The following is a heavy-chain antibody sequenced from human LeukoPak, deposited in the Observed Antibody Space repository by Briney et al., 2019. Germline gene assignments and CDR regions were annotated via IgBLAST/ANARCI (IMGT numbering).Heavy chain of an antibody. CDR1: GFTFSNAW. CDR3: TTPRPPDY. Sequence: GGSHRLSCAASGFTFSNAWMSWVRQAPGKGLEWVGRIKSKTAGGTTDYAAPVKGRFTISRDDSKTTVYLQMNSLKTEDTAVYYCTTPRPPDYWGQGTLVTVSS. CDR2: IKSKTAGGTT. J-gene: IGHJ4*02. V-gene: IGHV3-15*01.